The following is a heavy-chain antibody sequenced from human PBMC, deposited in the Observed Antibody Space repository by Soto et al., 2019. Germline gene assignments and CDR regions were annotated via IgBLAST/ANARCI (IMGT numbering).Heavy chain of an antibody. CDR1: GGSISSGGSY. Sequence: SETLSLTCTVSGGSISSGGSYWSWIRQSPGKGLEWIGYIYYSGTTYYNPSLKSRVSISLDTSKNQFSLKLSSVTAADAAVYYCARHADRSGDYYYGMDVWGQGTTVTVSS. J-gene: IGHJ6*02. CDR2: IYYSGTT. V-gene: IGHV4-30-4*01. CDR3: ARHADRSGDYYYGMDV. D-gene: IGHD3-22*01.